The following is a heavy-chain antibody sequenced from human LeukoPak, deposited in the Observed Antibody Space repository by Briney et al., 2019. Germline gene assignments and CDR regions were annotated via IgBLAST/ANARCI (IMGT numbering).Heavy chain of an antibody. J-gene: IGHJ3*02. CDR2: IYYSGST. Sequence: SETLSLTCTVSGGSISSSSYYWGWIRQPPGKGLEWIGSIYYSGSTYYNPSLKSRVTISVDTSKNQFSLKLSSVTAADTAVYYCASLGYSYGDDAFDIWGQGTMVTVSS. CDR1: GGSISSSSYY. V-gene: IGHV4-39*07. CDR3: ASLGYSYGDDAFDI. D-gene: IGHD5-18*01.